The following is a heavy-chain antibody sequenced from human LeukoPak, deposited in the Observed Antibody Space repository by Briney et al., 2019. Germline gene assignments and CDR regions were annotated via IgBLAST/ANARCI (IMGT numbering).Heavy chain of an antibody. J-gene: IGHJ4*02. CDR2: INPNSGGT. CDR3: ARGPYSGSYYYFDY. Sequence: ASVKVSCKASGYTFTGYYMHWVRQAPGQGLEWTGWINPNSGGTNYAQKFQGRVTMTRDTSISTAYMELSRLRSGDTAVYYCARGPYSGSYYYFDYWGQGTLVTVSS. D-gene: IGHD1-26*01. V-gene: IGHV1-2*02. CDR1: GYTFTGYY.